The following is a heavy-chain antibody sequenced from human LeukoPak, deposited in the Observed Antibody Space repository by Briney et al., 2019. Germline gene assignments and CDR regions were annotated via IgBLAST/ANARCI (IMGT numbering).Heavy chain of an antibody. D-gene: IGHD1-26*01. V-gene: IGHV3-21*01. CDR3: ARGGGASDY. CDR2: ISGSSSYI. CDR1: GFTFRSYN. J-gene: IGHJ4*02. Sequence: GGSLRLSCAASGFTFRSYNMNWVRQAPGKGLEWVSSISGSSSYIYYADSVKGRFTISRDNAKNSLYLQMNSLIADDTAVYYCARGGGASDYWGQGTLVTVSS.